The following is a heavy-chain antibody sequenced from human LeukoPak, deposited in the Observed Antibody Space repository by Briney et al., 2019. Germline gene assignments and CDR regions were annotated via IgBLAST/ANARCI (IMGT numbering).Heavy chain of an antibody. Sequence: GASVKVSCKASGYTFTGYYMHWVRQAPGQGLEWMGWINPNSGGTNYAQKFQGRVTMTRDTSISTAYMELSRLRSDDTAVYYCARDRPGIAARALTNRGQGTLVTVSS. CDR3: ARDRPGIAARALTN. J-gene: IGHJ4*02. V-gene: IGHV1-2*02. CDR1: GYTFTGYY. CDR2: INPNSGGT. D-gene: IGHD6-6*01.